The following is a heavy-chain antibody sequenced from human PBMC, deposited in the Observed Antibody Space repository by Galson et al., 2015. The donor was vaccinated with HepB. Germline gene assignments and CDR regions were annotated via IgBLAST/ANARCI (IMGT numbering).Heavy chain of an antibody. V-gene: IGHV3-21*01. CDR2: ISSSSSYI. D-gene: IGHD4-23*01. J-gene: IGHJ4*02. Sequence: SLRLSCAASGFTFSSYSMNWVRQAPGKGLEWVSSISSSSSYIYYADSVKGRFTISRDNAKNSLYLQMNSLRAEDTAVYYCARDRHEREEDYGGNPGPFDYWVQGTLVTVSS. CDR3: ARDRHEREEDYGGNPGPFDY. CDR1: GFTFSSYS.